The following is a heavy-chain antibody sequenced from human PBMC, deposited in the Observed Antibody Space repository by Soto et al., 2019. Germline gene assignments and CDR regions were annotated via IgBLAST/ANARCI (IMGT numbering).Heavy chain of an antibody. V-gene: IGHV3-23*01. CDR2: IRGSGGST. CDR3: AKDLPYGDYVQAFQD. J-gene: IGHJ1*01. D-gene: IGHD4-17*01. Sequence: EVPLLESGGGLVQPGGSLRLSCAASGFTFSSYDMSWVRQAPGKGLEWVSSIRGSGGSTYYAHSVKGRFTISRDNSKNALCLQMNSLRAEDTAMYYCAKDLPYGDYVQAFQDWGQGTLVTVSS. CDR1: GFTFSSYD.